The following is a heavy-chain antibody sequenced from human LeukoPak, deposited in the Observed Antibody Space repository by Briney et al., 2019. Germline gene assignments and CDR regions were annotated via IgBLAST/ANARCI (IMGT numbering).Heavy chain of an antibody. CDR3: ARVGGDPRMAY. D-gene: IGHD3-16*01. V-gene: IGHV3-74*01. Sequence: PGGSLRLSCAASGFTFSSYWMHWVRQAPGKGLVWVSRINSDGSSTSYADSVKGRFTISRDNAKNTLYLQMNSLRAEDTAVYYCARVGGDPRMAYWGQGTLVTVSS. CDR2: INSDGSST. J-gene: IGHJ4*02. CDR1: GFTFSSYW.